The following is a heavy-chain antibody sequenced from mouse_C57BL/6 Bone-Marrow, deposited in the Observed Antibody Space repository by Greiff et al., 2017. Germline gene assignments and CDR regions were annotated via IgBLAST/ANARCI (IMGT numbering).Heavy chain of an antibody. CDR2: ISGGGGNT. CDR3: ARHGTAQATDY. CDR1: GFTFSSYT. V-gene: IGHV5-9*01. J-gene: IGHJ2*01. Sequence: EVQVVESGGGLVKPGGSLKLSCAASGFTFSSYTMSWVRQTPEKRLEWVATISGGGGNTYYPDSVKGRFTISRDNAKNTLYLQMSSLRSEDTALYYCARHGTAQATDYGGQGTALTVSA. D-gene: IGHD3-2*02.